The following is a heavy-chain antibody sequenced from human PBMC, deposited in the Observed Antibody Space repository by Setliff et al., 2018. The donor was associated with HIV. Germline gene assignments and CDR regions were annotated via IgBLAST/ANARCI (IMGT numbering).Heavy chain of an antibody. CDR3: AKSSPSIGYITDC. CDR1: GVSISSYY. Sequence: SETLSLTCSVSGVSISSYYWSWIRHSPGKGLEWIGIIFPGGATNYNPSLTSRVTISVDTSKNHLFLKLTSVTTADTAEYFCAKSSPSIGYITDCWGQGAPVTVSS. V-gene: IGHV4-59*01. CDR2: IFPGGAT. D-gene: IGHD5-12*01. J-gene: IGHJ4*02.